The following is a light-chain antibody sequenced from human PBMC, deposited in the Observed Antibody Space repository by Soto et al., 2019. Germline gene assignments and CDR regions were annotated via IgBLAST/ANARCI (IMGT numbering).Light chain of an antibody. Sequence: QSALTQPASVSGSPGESITISCTGTSSDVGAYNYVSWYQQRPGKAPKLIISEVSNRPSGVSPRFSGSKSGNTASLTISGLQAEDEADYYCSSYTNSEYVFGIGTKLTVL. CDR3: SSYTNSEYV. CDR2: EVS. CDR1: SSDVGAYNY. J-gene: IGLJ1*01. V-gene: IGLV2-14*01.